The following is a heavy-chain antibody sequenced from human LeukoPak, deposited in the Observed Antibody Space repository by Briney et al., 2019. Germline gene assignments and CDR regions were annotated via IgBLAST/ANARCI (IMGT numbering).Heavy chain of an antibody. CDR2: ISDNGGST. J-gene: IGHJ4*02. CDR1: GFTFSNYA. V-gene: IGHV3-23*01. D-gene: IGHD2-21*02. Sequence: PGGSLRLSCAASGFTFSNYAMNWVRQAPGKGLEWVASISDNGGSTWYAHSVKGRITISRDNSKSTLYLQMNSLRAEDAAVYYCAKCGGDYYSEYWGQGALVTVSS. CDR3: AKCGGDYYSEY.